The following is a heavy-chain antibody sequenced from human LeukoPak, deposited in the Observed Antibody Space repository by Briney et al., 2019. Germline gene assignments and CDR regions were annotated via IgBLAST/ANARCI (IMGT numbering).Heavy chain of an antibody. V-gene: IGHV4-59*01. D-gene: IGHD4-23*01. CDR1: GGSISSYY. Sequence: KTSETLSLTCTVSGGSISSYYWSWIRQPPGKGLEWIGYIYYSGSTNYNPSLKSRVTISVDTSKNQFSLKLSSVTAADTAVYYCAKDSGGGYYYMDVWGKGTTVTVSS. CDR2: IYYSGST. J-gene: IGHJ6*03. CDR3: AKDSGGGYYYMDV.